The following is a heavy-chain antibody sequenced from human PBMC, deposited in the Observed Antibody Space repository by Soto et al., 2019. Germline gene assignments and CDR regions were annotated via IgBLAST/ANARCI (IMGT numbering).Heavy chain of an antibody. Sequence: QVQLVESGGGVVQPGRSLRLSCAASGFTFSSYAMHWVRQAPGKGLEWVAVISYDGSNKYYADSVKGRFTISRDNSKNTLYLQMNSLRAEDTAVYYCERDFGSGWTLDYWGQGTLVTVSS. CDR3: ERDFGSGWTLDY. CDR2: ISYDGSNK. V-gene: IGHV3-30-3*01. J-gene: IGHJ4*02. CDR1: GFTFSSYA. D-gene: IGHD6-19*01.